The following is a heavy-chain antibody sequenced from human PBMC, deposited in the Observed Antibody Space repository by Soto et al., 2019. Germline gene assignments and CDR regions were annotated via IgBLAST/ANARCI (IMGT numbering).Heavy chain of an antibody. D-gene: IGHD1-26*01. V-gene: IGHV3-30-3*01. CDR1: GFTFSSYA. Sequence: GGSLRLSCAASGFTFSSYAMHWVRQAPGKGLEWVAVISYDGSNKYYADSVKGRFTISRDNSKNTLYLQMNSLRAEDTAVYYCARGGNSEGAFDIWGQGTMVTVSS. CDR3: ARGGNSEGAFDI. J-gene: IGHJ3*02. CDR2: ISYDGSNK.